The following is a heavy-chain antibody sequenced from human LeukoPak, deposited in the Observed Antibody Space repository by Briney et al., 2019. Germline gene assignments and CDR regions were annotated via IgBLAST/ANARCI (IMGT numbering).Heavy chain of an antibody. D-gene: IGHD3-9*01. CDR2: INHSGST. V-gene: IGHV4-34*01. CDR3: ARVHYDILTGYYIRYYFDY. J-gene: IGHJ4*02. CDR1: GGSFSGYY. Sequence: SETLSLTCAVYGGSFSGYYWSWIRQPPGKGLEWIGEINHSGSTNYNPSLQSRITISVDTSKNQFSLKLSSVTAADTAVYYCARVHYDILTGYYIRYYFDYWGQGTLATVSS.